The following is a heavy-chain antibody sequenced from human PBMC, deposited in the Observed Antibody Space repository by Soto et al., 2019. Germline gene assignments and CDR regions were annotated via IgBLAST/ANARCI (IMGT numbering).Heavy chain of an antibody. CDR1: GAPISGGDYH. V-gene: IGHV4-30-4*01. CDR3: ARGSAAKRYFDL. D-gene: IGHD5-18*01. J-gene: IGHJ2*01. Sequence: QVQLQESGPGLVKPSQTLSLMCTVSGAPISGGDYHWSWIRQPPGKGLEWIGYIFPSGATHYNSSLGSRMTLSGEPSKRHFSLKLPSVTAADTAVYFCARGSAAKRYFDLWGRGTLVSVAS. CDR2: IFPSGAT.